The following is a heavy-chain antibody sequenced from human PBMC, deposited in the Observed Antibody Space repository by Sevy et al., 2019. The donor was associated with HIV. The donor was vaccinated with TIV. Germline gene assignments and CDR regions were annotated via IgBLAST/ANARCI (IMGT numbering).Heavy chain of an antibody. CDR3: ARGLYLDY. CDR1: GYSISSGYY. CDR2: SLHSGST. J-gene: IGHJ4*02. D-gene: IGHD3-10*01. Sequence: SDTLSLTCTVSGYSISSGYYWGWIRQPPGKGLEWIGSSLHSGSTYCNPSLESRVTISVDTSKNQFSLKMSSVTAADTAVYYCARGLYLDYWGQGILVTVSS. V-gene: IGHV4-38-2*02.